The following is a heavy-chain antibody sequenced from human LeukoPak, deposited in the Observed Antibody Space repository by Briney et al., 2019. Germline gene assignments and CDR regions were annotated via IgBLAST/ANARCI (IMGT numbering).Heavy chain of an antibody. D-gene: IGHD6-19*01. CDR3: AGAGFFGSVAVAGYYYYGMDV. CDR1: GFTFSSYW. Sequence: QPGGSLRLSCAASGFTFSSYWMHWVRQAPGKGLVWVPRINSDGSSTSYADSVKGRFTISRDNAKNTLYLQMNSLRAEDTAVYYCAGAGFFGSVAVAGYYYYGMDVWGQGTTVTVSS. V-gene: IGHV3-74*01. J-gene: IGHJ6*02. CDR2: INSDGSST.